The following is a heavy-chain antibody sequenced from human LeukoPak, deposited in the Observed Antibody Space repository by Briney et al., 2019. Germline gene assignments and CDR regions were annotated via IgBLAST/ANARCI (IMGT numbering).Heavy chain of an antibody. J-gene: IGHJ3*02. Sequence: PGGSLRLSCAASGFTFSSYGMHWVRQAPGKGLEWVAVISYDGRNKYYADSAKGRFTISRDNSKNTLYLQVISLRAEDTAVYYCAKDRGSGWYDALDIWSQGTMVTVSS. CDR1: GFTFSSYG. CDR2: ISYDGRNK. CDR3: AKDRGSGWYDALDI. D-gene: IGHD6-19*01. V-gene: IGHV3-30*18.